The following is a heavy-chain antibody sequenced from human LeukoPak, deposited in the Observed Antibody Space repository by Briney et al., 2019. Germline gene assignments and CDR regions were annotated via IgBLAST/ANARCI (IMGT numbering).Heavy chain of an antibody. CDR1: GGSISSSTNW. CDR3: ARGTMAKGSFDP. D-gene: IGHD3-10*01. J-gene: IGHJ5*02. V-gene: IGHV4-4*02. Sequence: SETLSLTCAVSGGSISSSTNWWSWVRQPPGKGLEWIGEIYHSGGTNYNPSLKSRITISVDKSQNQFSLKVNSLTAADTAVYYCARGTMAKGSFDPWGQGTLVTVSS. CDR2: IYHSGGT.